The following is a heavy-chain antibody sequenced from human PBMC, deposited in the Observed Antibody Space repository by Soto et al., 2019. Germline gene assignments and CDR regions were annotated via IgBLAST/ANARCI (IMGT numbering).Heavy chain of an antibody. Sequence: QVQLHESGPGLVKPSGTLSLTCAVSGYSVSRNWGSWVRQPPGKRLEWMGVIHDSEGTFYNPSLESRVTISADEAKNQFSLDVRSVTAADTAVYYCARSGDWNFDYWGQGTPVTVSS. D-gene: IGHD1-1*01. CDR3: ARSGDWNFDY. J-gene: IGHJ4*02. CDR1: GYSVSRNW. V-gene: IGHV4-4*02. CDR2: IHDSEGT.